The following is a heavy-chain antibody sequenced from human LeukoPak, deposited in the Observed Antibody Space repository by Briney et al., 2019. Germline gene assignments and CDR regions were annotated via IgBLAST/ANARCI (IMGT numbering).Heavy chain of an antibody. Sequence: SVKVSCKASGGTFSSYAISWVRQAPGQGLEWMGGIIPIFGTANYAQKFQGRVTITADESTSTAYMELSSLRSEDTAVHYCARDRSTIFGVERGAYYYYYMDVWGKGTTVTVSS. V-gene: IGHV1-69*13. CDR1: GGTFSSYA. CDR2: IIPIFGTA. D-gene: IGHD3-3*01. J-gene: IGHJ6*03. CDR3: ARDRSTIFGVERGAYYYYYMDV.